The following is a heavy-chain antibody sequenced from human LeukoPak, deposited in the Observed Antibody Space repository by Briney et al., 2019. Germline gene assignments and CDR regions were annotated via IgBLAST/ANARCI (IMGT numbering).Heavy chain of an antibody. J-gene: IGHJ4*02. Sequence: SETLSLTCTVSGGSISSGGYYWSWIRQHPGKGLEWIGYIYYSGSTYYNPSLKSRVTISVDTSKNQFSLKLSSVTAADTAVYYCARAFLRYSYGYLLDYWGQGTLVTVS. CDR2: IYYSGST. CDR1: GGSISSGGYY. V-gene: IGHV4-31*03. CDR3: ARAFLRYSYGYLLDY. D-gene: IGHD5-18*01.